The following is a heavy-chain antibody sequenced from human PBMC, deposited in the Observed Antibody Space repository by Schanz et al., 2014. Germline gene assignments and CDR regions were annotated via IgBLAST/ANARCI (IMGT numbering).Heavy chain of an antibody. D-gene: IGHD1-1*01. CDR2: ITYNGGTI. Sequence: VQLVESGGGLVKPGRSLRLSCAASGFTFSSYGMHWVRQAPGKGLEWISYITYNGGTIYYADSVKGRFTISRDNAKNSLYLEMNSLRAEDTALYYCARDRRNADLDYWGQGTLXTVSS. CDR3: ARDRRNADLDY. CDR1: GFTFSSYG. V-gene: IGHV3-48*01. J-gene: IGHJ4*02.